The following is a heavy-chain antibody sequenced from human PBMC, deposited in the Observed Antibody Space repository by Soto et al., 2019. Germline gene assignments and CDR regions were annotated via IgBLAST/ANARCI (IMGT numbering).Heavy chain of an antibody. CDR1: GFTFSSYA. V-gene: IGHV3-23*01. J-gene: IGHJ4*02. CDR2: ISGSGGST. D-gene: IGHD3-9*01. CDR3: AKDPRRIRYFDWLLSFDY. Sequence: PGGSLRLSCAASGFTFSSYAMSLVRQAPGKGLEWVSAISGSGGSTYYADSVKGRFTISRDNSKNTLYLQMNSLRAEDTAVYYCAKDPRRIRYFDWLLSFDYWGQGTLVTVSS.